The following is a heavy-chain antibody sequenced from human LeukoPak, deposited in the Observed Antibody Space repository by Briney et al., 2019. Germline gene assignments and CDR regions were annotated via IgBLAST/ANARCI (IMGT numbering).Heavy chain of an antibody. J-gene: IGHJ3*02. Sequence: ASVKVSCKASGYTFTSYGISWVRHAPGQGLEWMGWISAYNGNTNYAQKLQGRVTMTTDTSTSTAYMELRSLRSDDTAVYYCARNRFLEWLLGAFDIWGQGTMVTVSS. CDR1: GYTFTSYG. CDR2: ISAYNGNT. V-gene: IGHV1-18*01. D-gene: IGHD3-3*01. CDR3: ARNRFLEWLLGAFDI.